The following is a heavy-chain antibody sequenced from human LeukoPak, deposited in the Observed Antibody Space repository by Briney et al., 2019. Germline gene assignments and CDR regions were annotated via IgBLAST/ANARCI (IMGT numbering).Heavy chain of an antibody. J-gene: IGHJ4*02. CDR1: GYTFTSYG. Sequence: ASVKVSCKASGYTFTSYGISWVRQAPGQGLEWMGWISAYNGNTNYAQKLQGRVTMTTDTSTSTAYMELRSLRSDDTAVYYCARDTRLSLAAAAYYFDYWGQGTLVTVSS. CDR2: ISAYNGNT. D-gene: IGHD6-13*01. CDR3: ARDTRLSLAAAAYYFDY. V-gene: IGHV1-18*01.